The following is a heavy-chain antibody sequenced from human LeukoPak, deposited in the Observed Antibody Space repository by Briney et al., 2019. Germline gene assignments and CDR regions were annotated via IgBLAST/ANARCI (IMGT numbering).Heavy chain of an antibody. V-gene: IGHV4-61*02. CDR1: GGSISSGSYY. D-gene: IGHD1-26*01. Sequence: PSETLSLTCTVSGGSISSGSYYWSWIRQPAGKGLEWIGRIYTSGSTNYNPSLKSRVTISVDTSKNQFSLKLSSVTAADTAVYYCARVESYYSLYFDYWGQGTLVTVSS. J-gene: IGHJ4*02. CDR2: IYTSGST. CDR3: ARVESYYSLYFDY.